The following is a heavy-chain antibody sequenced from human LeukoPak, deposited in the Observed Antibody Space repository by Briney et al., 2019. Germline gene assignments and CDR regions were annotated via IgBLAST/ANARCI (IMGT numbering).Heavy chain of an antibody. CDR3: ASGRQLGY. D-gene: IGHD6-13*01. J-gene: IGHJ4*02. V-gene: IGHV3-7*03. CDR2: IKEDGSEK. Sequence: GGSLRLSCAASGCTFSRYWMSWVRQAPGKGLEWVANIKEDGSEKYYVDSVKGRFTISRDNAKNSLYLQMNSLRAEDTAVYYCASGRQLGYWGQGTRVTVSS. CDR1: GCTFSRYW.